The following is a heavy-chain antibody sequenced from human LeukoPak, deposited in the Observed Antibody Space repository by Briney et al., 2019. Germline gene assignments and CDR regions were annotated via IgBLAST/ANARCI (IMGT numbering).Heavy chain of an antibody. D-gene: IGHD2-15*01. CDR1: GYTFTSYG. Sequence: ASVKVSCKASGYTFTSYGISWVRQAPGQGLEWMGWISAYNGNTNYAQKLQGRVTMTTDTSTSTAYMELRSLRSDDTAVYYCARRVVVGVWGTYYYYMDVWGKGTTVTVSS. J-gene: IGHJ6*03. CDR3: ARRVVVGVWGTYYYYMDV. CDR2: ISAYNGNT. V-gene: IGHV1-18*01.